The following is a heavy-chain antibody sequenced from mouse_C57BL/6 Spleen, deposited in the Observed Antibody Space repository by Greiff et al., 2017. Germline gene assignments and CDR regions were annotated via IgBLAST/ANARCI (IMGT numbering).Heavy chain of an antibody. D-gene: IGHD2-4*01. CDR1: GYTFTSYG. Sequence: VQLQQSGAELARPGASVKLSCKASGYTFTSYGIGWVKQRTGQGLEWIGQIYPRSGNTSYNEKFKGKATLTADKSSSTAYMELRSLTSEDSAVYSCARTDDYDAGWFAYWGQGTLVTVSA. CDR2: IYPRSGNT. V-gene: IGHV1-81*01. J-gene: IGHJ3*01. CDR3: ARTDDYDAGWFAY.